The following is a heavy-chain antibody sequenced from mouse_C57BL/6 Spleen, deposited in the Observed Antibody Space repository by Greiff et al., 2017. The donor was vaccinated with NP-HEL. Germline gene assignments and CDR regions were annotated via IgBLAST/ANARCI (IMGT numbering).Heavy chain of an antibody. J-gene: IGHJ2*01. CDR2: ISGGGGNT. CDR1: GFTFSSYT. CDR3: ARLGGSLYYFDY. D-gene: IGHD1-1*01. V-gene: IGHV5-9*01. Sequence: EVHLVESGGGLVKPGGSLKLSCAASGFTFSSYTMSWVRQTPEKRLEWVATISGGGGNTYYPDSVKGRFTISRDNAKNTLYLQMSSLRSEDTALYYCARLGGSLYYFDYWGQGTTLTVSS.